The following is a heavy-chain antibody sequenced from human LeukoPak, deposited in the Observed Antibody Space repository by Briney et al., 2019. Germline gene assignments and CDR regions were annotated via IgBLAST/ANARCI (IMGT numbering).Heavy chain of an antibody. Sequence: GASVKVSCKASRYTFTSYGISWVRQAPGQGLEWMGWISAYNGNTNYAQKLQGRVTMTTDTSTSTAYMELRSLRSDDTAVYYCAIYYYDSSGYYTPLLFDYWGQGTLVTVSS. CDR3: AIYYYDSSGYYTPLLFDY. V-gene: IGHV1-18*01. D-gene: IGHD3-22*01. CDR2: ISAYNGNT. J-gene: IGHJ4*02. CDR1: RYTFTSYG.